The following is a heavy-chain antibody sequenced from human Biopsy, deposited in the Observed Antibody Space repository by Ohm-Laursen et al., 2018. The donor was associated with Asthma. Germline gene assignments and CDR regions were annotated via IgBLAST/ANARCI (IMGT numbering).Heavy chain of an antibody. Sequence: ASVKVSCKASDYIFPRYYISWVRQAPGHGLEWMGRIIPIFGPTNYAQKFQGRVTISADDSTSTAYMELSSLSSEDTALYYCARGPEYVRSSGALDYWGQGTLVTVSS. CDR1: DYIFPRYY. CDR2: IIPIFGPT. D-gene: IGHD2-2*01. J-gene: IGHJ4*02. V-gene: IGHV1-69*13. CDR3: ARGPEYVRSSGALDY.